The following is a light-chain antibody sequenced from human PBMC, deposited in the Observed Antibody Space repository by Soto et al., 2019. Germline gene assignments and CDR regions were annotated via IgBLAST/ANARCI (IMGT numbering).Light chain of an antibody. CDR1: QGINKF. CDR2: SAS. Sequence: DIQLTQSPPSLSASVGDRVTLTCRASQGINKFLAWFQQTPGKAPKLLVYSASTLHSGFPSRFSGSGSGTDFVLTISTLQPKDFATYYCQKLKIYPYILGQGTRLNTK. V-gene: IGKV1-9*01. J-gene: IGKJ2*01. CDR3: QKLKIYPYI.